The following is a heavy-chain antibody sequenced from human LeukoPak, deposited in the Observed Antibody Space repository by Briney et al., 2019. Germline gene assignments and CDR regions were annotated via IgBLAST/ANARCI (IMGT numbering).Heavy chain of an antibody. CDR3: AKDTPLWPPTPFDY. V-gene: IGHV3-23*01. Sequence: GGSLRLSCAASGFTFSDYYMSWIRQAPGKGLEWVSAISGSGGSTYYADSVKGRFTISRDNSKNTLYLQMNSLRAEDTAVYYCAKDTPLWPPTPFDYWGQGTLVTVSS. D-gene: IGHD2/OR15-2a*01. CDR2: ISGSGGST. J-gene: IGHJ4*02. CDR1: GFTFSDYY.